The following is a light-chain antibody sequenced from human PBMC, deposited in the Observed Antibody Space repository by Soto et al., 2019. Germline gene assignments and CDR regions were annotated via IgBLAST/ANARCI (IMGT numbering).Light chain of an antibody. V-gene: IGKV1-39*01. CDR1: HSISSY. Sequence: EIQMTQSPSSLSAAIGDRVTITCRASHSISSYLNWYQQKPGKAPKLLIYAAASLQSGVPSRFSGSGSGTDFTLTISSLQPEDFATYYCQQSYSTPPITFGQGTRLEI. J-gene: IGKJ5*01. CDR3: QQSYSTPPIT. CDR2: AAA.